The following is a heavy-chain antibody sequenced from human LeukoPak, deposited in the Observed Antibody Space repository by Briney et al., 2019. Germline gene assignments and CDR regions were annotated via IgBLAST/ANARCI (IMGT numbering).Heavy chain of an antibody. V-gene: IGHV1-46*01. CDR2: INPSGGST. D-gene: IGHD2-2*01. CDR1: GYTFTSYY. CDR3: ARDMDCSSTSCYESVDY. Sequence: GTSVKVSCKASGYTFTSYYMHWVRQAPGQGLEWMGIINPSGGSTSYAQKFQGRVTMTRDTSTSTVYMELSSLRSEDTAVYYCARDMDCSSTSCYESVDYWGQGTLVTVSS. J-gene: IGHJ4*02.